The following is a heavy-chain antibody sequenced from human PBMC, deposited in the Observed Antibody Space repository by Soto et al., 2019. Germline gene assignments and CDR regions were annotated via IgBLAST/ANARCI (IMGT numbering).Heavy chain of an antibody. D-gene: IGHD3-9*01. CDR2: IYYRGNA. Sequence: QLQLQESGPGLVKPSETLSLTCSVSDDSINSDKYYWGWIRQPPGKGLEWIGSIYYRGNAYYNPSLQPLLTISLDKSKSQFSLKLNSVTAADSAVYFCARLEGLATISYYFDFWGPGALVTVSS. CDR3: ARLEGLATISYYFDF. J-gene: IGHJ4*02. CDR1: DDSINSDKYY. V-gene: IGHV4-39*01.